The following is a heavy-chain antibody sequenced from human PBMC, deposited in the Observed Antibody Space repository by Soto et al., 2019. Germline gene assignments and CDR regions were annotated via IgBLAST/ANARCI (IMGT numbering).Heavy chain of an antibody. Sequence: GGSLRLSCAASGFTFSDYAMSWVRQAPGKGLEWVSSISSGGGSPYYADSVKGRFTISRNNSKNTLFLQMNSLRAEDTAVYYCAKGDGRIVPRHFDYWGQGNLVTVS. D-gene: IGHD1-26*01. V-gene: IGHV3-23*01. CDR2: ISSGGGSP. J-gene: IGHJ4*02. CDR3: AKGDGRIVPRHFDY. CDR1: GFTFSDYA.